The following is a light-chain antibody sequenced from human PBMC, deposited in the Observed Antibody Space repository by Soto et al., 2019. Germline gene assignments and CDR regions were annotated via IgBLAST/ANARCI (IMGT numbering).Light chain of an antibody. CDR1: QSVGISY. Sequence: EIVLTQSPGTLSLSPGERATLSCRASQSVGISYLAWYQQKPDQAPRLLIYGASSRATGIPDRFSGSGSGTDFTLTISRLEPEDFAVYYCQQYGSSPSTFGQGTKLEIK. CDR2: GAS. J-gene: IGKJ2*02. CDR3: QQYGSSPST. V-gene: IGKV3-20*01.